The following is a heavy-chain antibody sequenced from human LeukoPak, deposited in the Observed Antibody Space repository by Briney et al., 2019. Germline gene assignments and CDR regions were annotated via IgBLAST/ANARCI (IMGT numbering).Heavy chain of an antibody. J-gene: IGHJ4*02. Sequence: GASLRLSCAAFSGFAMSWVRQAPGKGLEWVSAINGRGDDTYYPDSVKGRFTISRDNSNNTLYLQMNSLRAEDTAVYYCAKGHRSSSSFFDSWGQGILVTVSS. V-gene: IGHV3-23*01. CDR2: INGRGDDT. CDR3: AKGHRSSSSFFDS. CDR1: SGFA. D-gene: IGHD6-19*01.